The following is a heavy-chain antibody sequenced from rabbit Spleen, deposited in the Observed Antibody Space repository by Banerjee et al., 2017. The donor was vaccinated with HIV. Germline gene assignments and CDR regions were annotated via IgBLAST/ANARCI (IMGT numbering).Heavy chain of an antibody. CDR3: ARDAAGREDFNL. D-gene: IGHD4-2*01. Sequence: QSLEESGGDLVQPEGSLTLTCKVSGFDFSSDAMCWVRQAPGKGPEFIACIDVIKSGSTYYASWAKGRFTISKTSSTTVTLQMTSLTAADTATYFCARDAAGREDFNLWGPGTLVTVS. CDR2: IDVIKSGST. J-gene: IGHJ4*01. V-gene: IGHV1S40*01. CDR1: GFDFSSDA.